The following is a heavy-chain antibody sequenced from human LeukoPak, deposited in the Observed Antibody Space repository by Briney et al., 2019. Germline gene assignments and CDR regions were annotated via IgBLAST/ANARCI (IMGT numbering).Heavy chain of an antibody. CDR1: GGSISSYY. Sequence: SETLSLTRTVSGGSISSYYWSWIRQPPGKGLEWIGYIYYSGSTYYNPSLKSRVTISVDTSKNQFSLKLSSVTAADTAVYYCARDLRYCSGGSCYFGHWFDPWGQGTLVTVSS. V-gene: IGHV4-59*12. D-gene: IGHD2-15*01. CDR2: IYYSGST. J-gene: IGHJ5*02. CDR3: ARDLRYCSGGSCYFGHWFDP.